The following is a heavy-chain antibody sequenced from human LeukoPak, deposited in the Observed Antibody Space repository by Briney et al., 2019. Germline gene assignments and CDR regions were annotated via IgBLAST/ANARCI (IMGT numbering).Heavy chain of an antibody. CDR2: IKQGGSEK. D-gene: IGHD6-19*01. CDR1: GFTFSSYW. CDR3: ARDLIAVAAPFDY. J-gene: IGHJ4*02. V-gene: IGHV3-7*05. Sequence: PGGSLRLSCAASGFTFSSYWMSWVRQAPGKGLEWVANIKQGGSEKYYVDSVKGRFTISRDNAKNSLYLQMNSLRAEDTAVYYCARDLIAVAAPFDYWGQGTLVTVSS.